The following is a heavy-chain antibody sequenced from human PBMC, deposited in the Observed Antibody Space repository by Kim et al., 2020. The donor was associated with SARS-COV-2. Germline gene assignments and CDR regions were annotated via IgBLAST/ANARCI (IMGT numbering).Heavy chain of an antibody. J-gene: IGHJ5*02. V-gene: IGHV4-39*01. Sequence: YYHPSLKSRVTISVDTSKNQFSLKLSSVTAADTAVYYCARGRSKYNWFDPWGQGTLVTVSS. CDR3: ARGRSKYNWFDP.